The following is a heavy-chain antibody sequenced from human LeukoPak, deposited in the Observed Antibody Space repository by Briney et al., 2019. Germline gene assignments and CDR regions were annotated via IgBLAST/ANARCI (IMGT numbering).Heavy chain of an antibody. V-gene: IGHV3-23*01. CDR3: AKDIFRWSFHS. D-gene: IGHD2-21*01. CDR1: GFPFSESA. Sequence: GGSLRLSCAVSGFPFSESAMXWVRQAPXXXXECVSGIGGDSRTHYADSVKGRFTISKDTSKNMLFLQMNNLRAEDTAVYYCAKDIFRWSFHSWGQGTLVTVSS. CDR2: IGGDSRT. J-gene: IGHJ4*02.